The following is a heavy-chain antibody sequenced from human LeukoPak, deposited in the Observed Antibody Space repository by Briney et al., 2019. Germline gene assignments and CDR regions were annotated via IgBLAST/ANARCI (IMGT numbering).Heavy chain of an antibody. Sequence: LQTLSLTCAVSGGSISSGGYSWSWIRQPPGKGLEWIGYIYHSGSTYYNPSLKSRATISVDRSKNQFSLKLSSVTAADTAVYYCARVIAAGVYYFDYWGQGTLVTVSS. D-gene: IGHD6-13*01. CDR1: GGSISSGGYS. CDR3: ARVIAAGVYYFDY. J-gene: IGHJ4*02. CDR2: IYHSGST. V-gene: IGHV4-30-2*01.